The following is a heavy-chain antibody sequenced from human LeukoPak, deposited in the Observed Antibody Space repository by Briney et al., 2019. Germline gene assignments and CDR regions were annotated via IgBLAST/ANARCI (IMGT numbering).Heavy chain of an antibody. CDR1: GVSIRSYY. CDR2: IYTTGDT. CDR3: ARATPVGGVRFDY. V-gene: IGHV4-4*09. J-gene: IGHJ4*02. Sequence: SETLSLTCTVSGVSIRSYYWSWIRQPPGKGLEWIGSIYTTGDTRYNPSLKSRVTISVDTSKNQFSLKLSSVTAADTAVYYCARATPVGGVRFDYWGQGTLVTVSS. D-gene: IGHD3-16*01.